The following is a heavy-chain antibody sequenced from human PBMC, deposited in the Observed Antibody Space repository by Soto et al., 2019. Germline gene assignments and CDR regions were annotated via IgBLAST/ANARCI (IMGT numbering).Heavy chain of an antibody. CDR1: GFTFSSYG. CDR3: AKDSENAMTGCSSTSCYRPGELDY. J-gene: IGHJ4*02. CDR2: ISYDGSNK. Sequence: GGSLRLSCAASGFTFSSYGMHWVRQAPGKGLEWVAVISYDGSNKYYADSVKGRFTISRDNSKNTLYLQMNSLRAEDTAVYYCAKDSENAMTGCSSTSCYRPGELDYWGQGTLVTVSS. V-gene: IGHV3-30*18. D-gene: IGHD2-2*01.